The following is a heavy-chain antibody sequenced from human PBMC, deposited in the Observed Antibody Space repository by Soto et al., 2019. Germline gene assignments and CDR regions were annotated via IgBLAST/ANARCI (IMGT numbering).Heavy chain of an antibody. CDR2: IVVGSGRT. CDR3: ATDQGYSYGYGTY. D-gene: IGHD5-18*01. CDR1: GLAFTNSS. V-gene: IGHV1-58*01. J-gene: IGHJ4*02. Sequence: GASVEVSWKGSGLAFTNSSVQWVLQARGQRLEWIGWIVVGSGRTDYAQKFQGRVTLTRDKSTSTAYMELSSLRSEDTAVYYCATDQGYSYGYGTYWGQGTLVTVSS.